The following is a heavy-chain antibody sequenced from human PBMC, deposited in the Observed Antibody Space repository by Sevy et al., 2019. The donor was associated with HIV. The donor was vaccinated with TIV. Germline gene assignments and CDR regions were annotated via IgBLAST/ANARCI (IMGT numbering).Heavy chain of an antibody. CDR1: GFTFSSYV. CDR2: ISGSGGST. J-gene: IGHJ5*02. Sequence: GGSLRLSCAASGFTFSSYVMSWVRQAPGKGLEWVSGISGSGGSTYYAESVKGRFTISRDNFNKMVDLQLNSLRAEDTAIYYCAKVGDSSGYKPSWCQGTPVTVSS. CDR3: AKVGDSSGYKPS. D-gene: IGHD3-22*01. V-gene: IGHV3-23*01.